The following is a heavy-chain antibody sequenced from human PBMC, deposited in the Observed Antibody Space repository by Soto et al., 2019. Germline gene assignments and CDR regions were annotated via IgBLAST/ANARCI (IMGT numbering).Heavy chain of an antibody. CDR1: GYTFTSYY. J-gene: IGHJ5*02. Sequence: QVQLVQSGAEVKKPGASVKVSCKASGYTFTSYYMHWVRQAPGQGLEWMGVINPSDNSTTYAQKFQGRVTMTRDTSTSTVYMELTSLRSEDTAVYYCARARGWFDPWGPGTLVTVSS. D-gene: IGHD3-10*01. V-gene: IGHV1-46*01. CDR2: INPSDNST. CDR3: ARARGWFDP.